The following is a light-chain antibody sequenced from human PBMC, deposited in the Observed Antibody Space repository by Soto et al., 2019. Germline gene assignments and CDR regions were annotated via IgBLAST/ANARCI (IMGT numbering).Light chain of an antibody. CDR3: QQYSSSPLT. J-gene: IGKJ4*01. Sequence: EILLAPSPGTPSFSPGERAPLSPRASQSVSSSYLAWYQQKPGQAPRLLIHSASSRATGIPDRFSGSGSGTDFTLTISRLEPEDFAVYYCQQYSSSPLTFGGGTKVDIK. CDR2: SAS. CDR1: QSVSSSY. V-gene: IGKV3-20*01.